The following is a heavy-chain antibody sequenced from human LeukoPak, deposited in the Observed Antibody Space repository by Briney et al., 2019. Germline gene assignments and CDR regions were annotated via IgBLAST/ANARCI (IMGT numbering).Heavy chain of an antibody. Sequence: ASVKVSCKASGYTFTGYYMHWVRQAPGQGLEWMGWINPNSGGTNYAQKFQGRVTMTRDTSISTAYMELSRLRSDDTAVYYCARDRYFGGYGDYADYWGQGTLVTVSS. CDR3: ARDRYFGGYGDYADY. J-gene: IGHJ4*02. CDR1: GYTFTGYY. V-gene: IGHV1-2*02. D-gene: IGHD4-17*01. CDR2: INPNSGGT.